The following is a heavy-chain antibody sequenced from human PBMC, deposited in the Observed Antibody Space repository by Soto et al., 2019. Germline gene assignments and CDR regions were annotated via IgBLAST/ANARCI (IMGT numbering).Heavy chain of an antibody. CDR2: INHRGST. V-gene: IGHV4-34*01. CDR1: GGSFSGYY. CDR3: VQMSSTAGRTLFDY. Sequence: SETLSLTCAVYGGSFSGYYWSWIRQPPGKGLEWIGEINHRGSTNYNPSLKSRVTISVDSSKSQFSLKLSSVTAADTAVYYCVQMSSTAGRTLFDYWGQGTLVTVSS. J-gene: IGHJ4*02. D-gene: IGHD6-6*01.